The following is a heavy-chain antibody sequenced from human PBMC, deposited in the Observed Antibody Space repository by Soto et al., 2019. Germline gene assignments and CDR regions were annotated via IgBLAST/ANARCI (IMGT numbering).Heavy chain of an antibody. CDR3: ARVSGSYYYGMDV. Sequence: SEILSLTCAVSGGSISSSNLWSWVRQPPGKGLEWIGEIYHSGSTNYNPTLKSQVTISVDKSKNQFSLKLSSVTAADTAVYYCARVSGSYYYGMDVWGQGTTVTVSS. J-gene: IGHJ6*02. D-gene: IGHD1-26*01. CDR1: GGSISSSNL. CDR2: IYHSGST. V-gene: IGHV4-4*02.